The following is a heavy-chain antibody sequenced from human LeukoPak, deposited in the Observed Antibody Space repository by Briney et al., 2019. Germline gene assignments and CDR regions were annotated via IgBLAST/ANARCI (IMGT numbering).Heavy chain of an antibody. Sequence: SETLSLTCAVSGGSFSGYYWSWIRQPPGKGLEWIGEINHSGSTNYNPSIKSRVTISVDTSKNQFSLKLSSVTAADTAVYYRARAVRIEQWPRGLKPRRASAFDIWGQGTMVTVSS. CDR1: GGSFSGYY. J-gene: IGHJ3*02. CDR2: INHSGST. D-gene: IGHD6-19*01. V-gene: IGHV4-34*01. CDR3: ARAVRIEQWPRGLKPRRASAFDI.